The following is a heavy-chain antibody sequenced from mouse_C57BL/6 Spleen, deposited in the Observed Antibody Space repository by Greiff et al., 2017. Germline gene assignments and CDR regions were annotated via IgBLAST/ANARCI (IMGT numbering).Heavy chain of an antibody. CDR3: ARRDYYAMDY. V-gene: IGHV1-64*01. CDR1: GYTFTSYW. J-gene: IGHJ4*01. Sequence: QVQLQQPGAELVKPGASVKLSCKASGYTFTSYWMHWVKQRPGQGLEWIGMIHPNSGSTNYNEKFKSKATLTVEKSSSTAYMQLSSLTSEDSAVYYCARRDYYAMDYWGQGTSVTVSS. CDR2: IHPNSGST.